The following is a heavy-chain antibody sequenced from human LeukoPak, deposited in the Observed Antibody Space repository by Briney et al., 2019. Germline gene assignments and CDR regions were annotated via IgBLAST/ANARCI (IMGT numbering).Heavy chain of an antibody. Sequence: ASVKVSCKASGYTFIGYYMHWVRQAPGQGLEWMGWINPNSGGTNYAQKFQGRVTMTRDTSISTAYMELSRLRSDDTAVYYCARAPSRYYDSSGYYLENDYWGQGTLVTVSS. D-gene: IGHD3-22*01. V-gene: IGHV1-2*02. J-gene: IGHJ4*02. CDR3: ARAPSRYYDSSGYYLENDY. CDR1: GYTFIGYY. CDR2: INPNSGGT.